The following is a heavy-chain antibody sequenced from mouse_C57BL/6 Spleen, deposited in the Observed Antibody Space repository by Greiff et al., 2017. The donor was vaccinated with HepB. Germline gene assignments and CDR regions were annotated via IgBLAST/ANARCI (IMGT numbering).Heavy chain of an antibody. V-gene: IGHV14-4*01. CDR3: TTPNYYGSSYPWFAY. J-gene: IGHJ3*01. D-gene: IGHD1-1*01. CDR2: IDPENGDT. CDR1: GFNIKDDY. Sequence: EVQLQESGAELVRPGASVKLSCTASGFNIKDDYMHWVKQRPEQGLEWIGWIDPENGDTEYASKFQGKATITADTSSNTAYLQLSSLTSEDTAVYYCTTPNYYGSSYPWFAYWGQGTLVTVSA.